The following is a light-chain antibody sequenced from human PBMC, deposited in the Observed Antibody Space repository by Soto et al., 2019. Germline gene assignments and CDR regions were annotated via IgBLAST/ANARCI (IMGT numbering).Light chain of an antibody. CDR2: EVS. Sequence: QSALTQPPSASGSPGQSVTISCTGTSSDVGGYNYVSWYQQHPGKAPKLMIYEVSKRPSGVPDRFSGSKSVNTASLTVSGLQAQDEADYYCSSYAGSTFYVFGTGTKLTVL. CDR1: SSDVGGYNY. J-gene: IGLJ1*01. CDR3: SSYAGSTFYV. V-gene: IGLV2-8*01.